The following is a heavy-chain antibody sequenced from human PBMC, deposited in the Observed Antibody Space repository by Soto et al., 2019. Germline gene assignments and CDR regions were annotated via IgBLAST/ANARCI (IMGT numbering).Heavy chain of an antibody. CDR2: ISSNGGST. D-gene: IGHD2-8*01. CDR1: GFTFSSYA. J-gene: IGHJ3*02. V-gene: IGHV3-64D*08. Sequence: GGSLRLSCSASGFTFSSYAMHWVRQAPGKGLEYASAISSNGGSTYYADSVKGRFTISRDNSKNTLHLQMSSLRAEDTAVYYCVKDGCEWCMLGYAFDIWGQGTMVTVSS. CDR3: VKDGCEWCMLGYAFDI.